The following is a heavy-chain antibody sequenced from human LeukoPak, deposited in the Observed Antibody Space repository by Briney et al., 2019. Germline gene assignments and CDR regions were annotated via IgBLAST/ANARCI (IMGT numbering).Heavy chain of an antibody. CDR1: GFAFSTFA. CDR2: IYSGGST. J-gene: IGHJ4*02. V-gene: IGHV3-66*01. D-gene: IGHD3-10*01. CDR3: ARDNSAMSLDY. Sequence: GGSLRLSCAASGFAFSTFAMIWVRQPPGKGLEWVSVIYSGGSTYYADSVKGRFTISRDNSKNTLYLQMNSLRAEDTAVYYCARDNSAMSLDYWGQGTLVTVSS.